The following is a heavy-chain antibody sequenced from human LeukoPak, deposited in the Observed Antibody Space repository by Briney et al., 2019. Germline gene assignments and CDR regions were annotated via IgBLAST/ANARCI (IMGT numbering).Heavy chain of an antibody. CDR1: GFTFSSYG. CDR3: AKFSPSNLDY. Sequence: QPGGSLRLSCAASGFTFSSYGMHWVRQAPGKGLEWVAVISYDGSNKYYADSVKGRFTIFRDNSRNTLYLQMNSLRVEDTAVYYCAKFSPSNLDYWGQGTLVTVSS. D-gene: IGHD2-2*01. V-gene: IGHV3-30*18. J-gene: IGHJ4*02. CDR2: ISYDGSNK.